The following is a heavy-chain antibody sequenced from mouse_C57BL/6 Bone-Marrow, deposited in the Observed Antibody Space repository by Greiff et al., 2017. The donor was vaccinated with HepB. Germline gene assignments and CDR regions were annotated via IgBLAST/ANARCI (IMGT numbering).Heavy chain of an antibody. V-gene: IGHV1-64*01. CDR1: GYTFTSYW. Sequence: VKLQQPGAELVKPGASVKLSCKASGYTFTSYWMHWVKQRPGQGLEWIGMIHPNSGSTNYNEKFKSKATLTVDKSSSTAYMQLSSLTSEDTAVYYCAREEAMDYWGQGTSVTVSS. J-gene: IGHJ4*01. CDR3: AREEAMDY. CDR2: IHPNSGST.